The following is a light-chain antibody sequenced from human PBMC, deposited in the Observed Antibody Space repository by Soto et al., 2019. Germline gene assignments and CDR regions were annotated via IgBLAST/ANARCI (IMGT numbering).Light chain of an antibody. CDR3: TSFTDSSTPVV. V-gene: IGLV2-14*03. J-gene: IGLJ2*01. CDR1: SRDVGYYNY. Sequence: QSALTQPASVSGSPGQSITISCTGTSRDVGYYNYVSWYQQRPGKAPKLMIFDVSNRPSGVSNRFSGSKSGNTASPTISGLQAEDEADYYCTSFTDSSTPVVFGGGTKVTVL. CDR2: DVS.